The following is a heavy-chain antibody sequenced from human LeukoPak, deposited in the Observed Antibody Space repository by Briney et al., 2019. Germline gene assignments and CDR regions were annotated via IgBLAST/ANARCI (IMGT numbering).Heavy chain of an antibody. CDR3: AKSQEDDSSGYYYSNFDY. Sequence: GGSLRLSCAASGFSFNIYALSWVRHVPGKGLEWVAAVSGGGGAKYYADSVKGRFTISRDNSKSTLYLQMTSLRADDTAVYYCAKSQEDDSSGYYYSNFDYWGQGTRVTASS. V-gene: IGHV3-23*01. CDR1: GFSFNIYA. D-gene: IGHD3-22*01. J-gene: IGHJ4*02. CDR2: VSGGGGAK.